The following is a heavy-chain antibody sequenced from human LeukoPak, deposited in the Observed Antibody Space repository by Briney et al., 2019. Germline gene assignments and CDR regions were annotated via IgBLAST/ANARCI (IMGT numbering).Heavy chain of an antibody. J-gene: IGHJ4*02. D-gene: IGHD3-10*01. V-gene: IGHV5-51*01. CDR2: VNPDDSDT. Sequence: GESLKISGKGSGYSFTSHWIGWVRQRPGKGLEWMSIVNPDDSDTIYSPSFQGQVTISADESITTAYLQWSSLKASDTAMYYCARLRWPRGGRSSFDYWGQGALVTVSS. CDR1: GYSFTSHW. CDR3: ARLRWPRGGRSSFDY.